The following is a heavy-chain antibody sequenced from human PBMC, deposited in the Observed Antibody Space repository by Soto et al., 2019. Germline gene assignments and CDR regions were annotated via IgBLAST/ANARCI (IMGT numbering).Heavy chain of an antibody. V-gene: IGHV3-23*01. D-gene: IGHD3-10*01. CDR3: AKGGGDY. Sequence: EVQLLESGGGLVQPGGSLRLSCAASGFTFSSYTMSWVRQGLGKGLEWVSGISSSGGSTVYADSVKGRFTISRDNFKNTLYLQMNSLRAEDTAVYYCAKGGGDYWGQGTPVTVSS. CDR1: GFTFSSYT. J-gene: IGHJ4*02. CDR2: ISSSGGST.